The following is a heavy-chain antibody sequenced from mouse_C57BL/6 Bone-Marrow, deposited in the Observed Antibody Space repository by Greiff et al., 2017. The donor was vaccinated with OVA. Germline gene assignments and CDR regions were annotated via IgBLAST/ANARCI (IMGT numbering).Heavy chain of an antibody. CDR1: GFTFSSYA. CDR3: ARDYYGSSPDWYFDV. J-gene: IGHJ1*03. V-gene: IGHV5-4*01. D-gene: IGHD1-1*01. Sequence: EVQGVESGGGLVKPGGSLKLSCAASGFTFSSYAMSWVRQTPEKRLEWVATISDGGSYTYYPDNVKGRFTISRDNAKNNLYLQMSHLKSEDTAMYYCARDYYGSSPDWYFDVWGTGTTVTVSS. CDR2: ISDGGSYT.